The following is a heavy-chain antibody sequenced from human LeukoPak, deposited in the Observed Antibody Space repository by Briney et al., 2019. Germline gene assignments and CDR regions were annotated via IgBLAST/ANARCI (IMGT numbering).Heavy chain of an antibody. CDR3: ARGQEMATNPYYFDY. J-gene: IGHJ4*02. CDR2: INHSGST. V-gene: IGHV4-34*01. D-gene: IGHD5-24*01. CDR1: GGSFSGYY. Sequence: SETLSLTCAVYGGSFSGYYWSWIRQPPGKGREWIGEINHSGSTNYNPSLKSRVTISVDTSKNQFSLKLSSVTAADTAVYYCARGQEMATNPYYFDYWGQGTLVTVSS.